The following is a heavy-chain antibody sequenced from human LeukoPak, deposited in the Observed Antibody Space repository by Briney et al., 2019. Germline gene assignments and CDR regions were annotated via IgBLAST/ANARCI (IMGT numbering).Heavy chain of an antibody. CDR3: AREIKPAAI. J-gene: IGHJ4*02. CDR1: GFTFNDYA. V-gene: IGHV3-30-3*01. CDR2: ISYDGYDK. Sequence: GGSLRLSCAASGFTFNDYAMYWVRQAPGKGLEWVTLISYDGYDKSYADSVRGRFTISRDNTRNTLYLQMDSLRAEDTAVYYCAREIKPAAIWGQGTLVTVSS. D-gene: IGHD2-2*01.